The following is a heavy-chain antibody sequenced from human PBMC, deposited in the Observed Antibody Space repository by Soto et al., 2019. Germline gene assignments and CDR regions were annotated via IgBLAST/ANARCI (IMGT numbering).Heavy chain of an antibody. J-gene: IGHJ3*02. Sequence: VQLVESGGGLVQPGGSLRLSCAASGFTFSSYWMSWVRQAPGKGLEWVANIKQDGSEKYYVDSVKGRFTISRDNAKNSLYLQMNSLRAEDTAVYYCARDGYYGSGSYYNDDAFDIWGQGTMVTVSS. V-gene: IGHV3-7*01. CDR2: IKQDGSEK. CDR3: ARDGYYGSGSYYNDDAFDI. D-gene: IGHD3-10*01. CDR1: GFTFSSYW.